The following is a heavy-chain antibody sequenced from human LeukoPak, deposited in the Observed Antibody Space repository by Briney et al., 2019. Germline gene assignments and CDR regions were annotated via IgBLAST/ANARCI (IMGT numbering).Heavy chain of an antibody. CDR1: GFTFSSYA. D-gene: IGHD2-2*01. J-gene: IGHJ3*02. CDR2: ISGGGDTT. V-gene: IGHV3-23*01. CDR3: EKLRSSTSSDAFDI. Sequence: PGGSLRLSCAASGFTFSSYAMNWVRQAPGKGLEGVSGISGGGDTTFYADSVKGRFTISRDNSKNMLYLQMNSLRAEDTAVYYCEKLRSSTSSDAFDIWGQGTMVTVSS.